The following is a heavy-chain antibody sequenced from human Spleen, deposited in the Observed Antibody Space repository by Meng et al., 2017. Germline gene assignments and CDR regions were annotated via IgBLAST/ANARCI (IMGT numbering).Heavy chain of an antibody. CDR2: IYPNSGGT. J-gene: IGHJ4*02. V-gene: IGHV1-2*06. D-gene: IGHD6-13*01. Sequence: ASVKVSCKASGYTFTDYYLHWVRQAPGQGLEWMGRIYPNSGGTNYAQNFQGRVTMTRDTSISTAYMELSGLRSDDTAMYYCARDEDISAAGKLFGDYWGQGTLVTVSS. CDR1: GYTFTDYY. CDR3: ARDEDISAAGKLFGDY.